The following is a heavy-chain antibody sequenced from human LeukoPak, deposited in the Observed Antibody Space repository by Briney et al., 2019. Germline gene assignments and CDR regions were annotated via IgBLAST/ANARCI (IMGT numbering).Heavy chain of an antibody. Sequence: LAASVTVSCKASGYTFTGYYMHWVRQAPGQGLEWMGWINPNSGGTNYAQKFQGRVTMTRDTSISTAYMELSRLRSDDTAVYYCARGGIAARPVVLSLFDYWGQGTLVTVSS. J-gene: IGHJ4*02. D-gene: IGHD6-6*01. CDR3: ARGGIAARPVVLSLFDY. CDR1: GYTFTGYY. V-gene: IGHV1-2*03. CDR2: INPNSGGT.